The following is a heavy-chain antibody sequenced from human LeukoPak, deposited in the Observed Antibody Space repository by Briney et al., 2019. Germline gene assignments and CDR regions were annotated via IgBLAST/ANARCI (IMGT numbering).Heavy chain of an antibody. CDR3: ARDLAGHYYGSGSSFDY. J-gene: IGHJ4*02. Sequence: GGSLRLSCAASGFTFSSYTMNWVRQAPGKGLEWVSSITTTSSYIYYADSVKGRFTISRDNAKSSLFLQMDSLRAEDTAVYYCARDLAGHYYGSGSSFDYWGQGTLVTVS. CDR1: GFTFSSYT. CDR2: ITTTSSYI. D-gene: IGHD3-10*01. V-gene: IGHV3-21*01.